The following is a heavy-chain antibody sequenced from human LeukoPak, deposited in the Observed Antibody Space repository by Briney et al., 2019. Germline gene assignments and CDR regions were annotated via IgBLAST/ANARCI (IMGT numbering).Heavy chain of an antibody. CDR2: ISYDGSNK. J-gene: IGHJ6*02. D-gene: IGHD3-22*01. CDR3: AKDGAGVVAPNYYYYYGMDV. Sequence: GRSLRLSCAASGFTFSSYAMHWVRQAPGKGLEWVAVISYDGSNKYYADSVKGRFTISRDNSKNTLYLQMNSLRAEDTAVYYCAKDGAGVVAPNYYYYYGMDVWGQGTTVTVSS. V-gene: IGHV3-30-3*01. CDR1: GFTFSSYA.